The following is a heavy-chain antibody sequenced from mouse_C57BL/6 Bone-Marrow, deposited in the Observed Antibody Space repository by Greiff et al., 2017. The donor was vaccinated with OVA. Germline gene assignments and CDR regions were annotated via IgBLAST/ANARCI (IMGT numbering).Heavy chain of an antibody. D-gene: IGHD1-1*01. CDR2: IYPGDGDT. Sequence: VQLQQSGASVKISCKASGYAFSSYWMNWVKQRPGKGLEWIGQIYPGDGDTNYNGKFKGKATLTADKSSSTAYMQLSSLTSEDSAVYFCARDYYGSSPYAMDYWGQGPSVTVSS. CDR1: GYAFSSYW. CDR3: ARDYYGSSPYAMDY. J-gene: IGHJ4*01. V-gene: IGHV1-80*01.